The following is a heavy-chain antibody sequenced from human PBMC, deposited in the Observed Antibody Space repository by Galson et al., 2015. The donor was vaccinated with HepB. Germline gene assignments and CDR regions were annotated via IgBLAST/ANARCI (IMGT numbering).Heavy chain of an antibody. V-gene: IGHV1-2*04. D-gene: IGHD6-19*01. Sequence: CKASGYTFTGYYMHWVRQAPGQGLEWMGWINPNSGGTNYAQKFQGWVTMTRDTSISTAYMELSRLRSDDTAVYYCARTSRVRAGTRLGGYYGMDVWGQGTTVTVSS. CDR3: ARTSRVRAGTRLGGYYGMDV. CDR2: INPNSGGT. CDR1: GYTFTGYY. J-gene: IGHJ6*02.